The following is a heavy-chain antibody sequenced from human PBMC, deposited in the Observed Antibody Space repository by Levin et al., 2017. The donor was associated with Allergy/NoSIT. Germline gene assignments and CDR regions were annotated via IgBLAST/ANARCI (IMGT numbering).Heavy chain of an antibody. Sequence: ASVKVSCKASGYTFTSYGISWVRQAPGQGLEWMGWISAYNGNTNYAQKLQGRVTMTTDTSTSTAYMELRSLRSDDTAVYYCARDHGVLWFRELSDAFDIWGQGTMVTVSS. J-gene: IGHJ3*02. CDR3: ARDHGVLWFRELSDAFDI. V-gene: IGHV1-18*01. D-gene: IGHD3-10*01. CDR2: ISAYNGNT. CDR1: GYTFTSYG.